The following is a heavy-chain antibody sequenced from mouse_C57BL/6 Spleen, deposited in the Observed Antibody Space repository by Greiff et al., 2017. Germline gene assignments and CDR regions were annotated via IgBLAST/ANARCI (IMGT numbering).Heavy chain of an antibody. CDR3: ARFLPYYYGSSPFDY. V-gene: IGHV1-84*01. J-gene: IGHJ2*01. D-gene: IGHD1-1*01. CDR2: IYPGSGNT. CDR1: GYTFTDYY. Sequence: LQESGPELVKPGASVKISCKASGYTFTDYYINWVKQRPGQGLEWIGWIYPGSGNTKYNEKFKGKATLTVDTSSSTAYMQLSSLTSEDSAVYFCARFLPYYYGSSPFDYWGQGTTLTVSS.